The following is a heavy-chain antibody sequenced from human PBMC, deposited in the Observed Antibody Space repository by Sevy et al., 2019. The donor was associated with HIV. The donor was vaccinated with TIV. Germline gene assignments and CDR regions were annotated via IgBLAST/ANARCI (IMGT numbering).Heavy chain of an antibody. V-gene: IGHV1-24*01. Sequence: ASVKVSCKVSGYRLTGLSMHWVRQAPGKGLEWMASFDPEDGETFYGQKFQGRLTLTEDTSTDTAYMGLSSLRAEDTAEYYCATTKDYYEDSGDPFDYWGQRTLVTVSS. J-gene: IGHJ4*02. D-gene: IGHD3-22*01. CDR1: GYRLTGLS. CDR2: FDPEDGET. CDR3: ATTKDYYEDSGDPFDY.